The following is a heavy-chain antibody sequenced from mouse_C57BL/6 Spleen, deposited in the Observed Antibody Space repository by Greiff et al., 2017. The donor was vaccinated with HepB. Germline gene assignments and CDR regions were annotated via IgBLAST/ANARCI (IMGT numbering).Heavy chain of an antibody. CDR1: GYTFTSYW. V-gene: IGHV1-50*01. CDR3: ARDEGHGSVYVGWFAY. CDR2: IDPSDSYT. J-gene: IGHJ3*01. Sequence: QVQLQQPGAELVKPGASVKLSCKASGYTFTSYWMQWVKQRPGQGLEWIGEIDPSDSYTNYNQKFKGKATLTVDTSSSTAYMQLSSLTSEDSAVYYCARDEGHGSVYVGWFAYWGQGTLVTVSA. D-gene: IGHD3-2*02.